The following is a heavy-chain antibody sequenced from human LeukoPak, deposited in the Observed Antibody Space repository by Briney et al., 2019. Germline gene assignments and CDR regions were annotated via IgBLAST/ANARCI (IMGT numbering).Heavy chain of an antibody. D-gene: IGHD2-15*01. V-gene: IGHV3-48*04. Sequence: PGGSLRLSCAASGFTLSSYWMSWVRQAPGKGLEWVSHISSSVTTVYYADSVRGRFTLSRDNAKNSVSLQMNSLRAEDTAVYYCARAYCSGGSCYRFVSDYWGQGTLVTVSS. CDR2: ISSSVTTV. CDR1: GFTLSSYW. CDR3: ARAYCSGGSCYRFVSDY. J-gene: IGHJ4*02.